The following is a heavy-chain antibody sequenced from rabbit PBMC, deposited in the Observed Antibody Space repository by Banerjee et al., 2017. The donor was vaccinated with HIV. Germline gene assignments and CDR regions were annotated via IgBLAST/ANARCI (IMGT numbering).Heavy chain of an antibody. CDR1: GFSFSSGYC. CDR2: IYTGLGYI. CDR3: ARDFNL. Sequence: QEQLEESGGDLVKPEGSLTLTCTASGFSFSSGYCMSWVRQAPGKGPEWIACIYTGLGYIYYASWAKGRFTISKTSSTTVTLQMTSLTAADTATYFCARDFNLWGQGTLVT. J-gene: IGHJ4*01. V-gene: IGHV1S45*01.